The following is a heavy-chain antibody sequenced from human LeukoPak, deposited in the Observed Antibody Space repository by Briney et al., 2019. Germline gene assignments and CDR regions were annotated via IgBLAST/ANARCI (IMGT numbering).Heavy chain of an antibody. V-gene: IGHV3-23*01. Sequence: GGSLRLSCAASGFTFSSYAMGWVRQAPGKGLEWVSSISGSGGSTYYADSVKGRFTISRDNSKNTLYLQMNSLRAEDTAVYYCAKHYYDSSGYYYVPIGYWGQGTLVTVSS. CDR2: ISGSGGST. D-gene: IGHD3-22*01. CDR3: AKHYYDSSGYYYVPIGY. J-gene: IGHJ4*02. CDR1: GFTFSSYA.